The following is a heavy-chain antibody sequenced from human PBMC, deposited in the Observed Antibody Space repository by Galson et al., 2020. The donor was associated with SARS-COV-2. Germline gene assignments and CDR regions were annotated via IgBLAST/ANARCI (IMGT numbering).Heavy chain of an antibody. D-gene: IGHD2-21*01. V-gene: IGHV4-38-2*02. Sequence: SETLSLTCTVSGYSISSGYYCGWIRQPPGKGLEWIGSIYHSGSTYYNPSLKSRVTISVDTSKNQFSLKLSSVTAADTAVYYCARASHIVVVIAIDWFDPWGQGTLVTVSS. CDR3: ARASHIVVVIAIDWFDP. CDR2: IYHSGST. CDR1: GYSISSGYY. J-gene: IGHJ5*02.